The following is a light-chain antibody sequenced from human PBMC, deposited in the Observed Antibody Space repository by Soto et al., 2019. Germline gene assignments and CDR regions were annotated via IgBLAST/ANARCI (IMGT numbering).Light chain of an antibody. J-gene: IGKJ4*01. Sequence: EIVMSQSPATLCVSPGERATLSCRASRSVSSNLAWYQQKPGQAPRRLIFGASIRATGIPDRFSGSGSGTDFTLTISRLEPEDFAVYYCQQYGSSPPYTFGGGTKVDVK. CDR1: RSVSSN. CDR3: QQYGSSPPYT. CDR2: GAS. V-gene: IGKV3-20*01.